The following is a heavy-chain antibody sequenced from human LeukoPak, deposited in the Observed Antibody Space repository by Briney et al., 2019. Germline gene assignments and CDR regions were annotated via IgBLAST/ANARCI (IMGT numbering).Heavy chain of an antibody. J-gene: IGHJ4*02. CDR1: GGSISSHY. CDR3: ARSGGSGWFTPDY. CDR2: IYSSGGT. V-gene: IGHV4-59*11. D-gene: IGHD6-19*01. Sequence: SETLSLTCTVSGGSISSHYWSWIRQPPGKRLEWIGNIYSSGGTNYNPSLKSRVTISVDTSKNQLSLKVSSVTAADTAVYYCARSGGSGWFTPDYWGQGILVTVSS.